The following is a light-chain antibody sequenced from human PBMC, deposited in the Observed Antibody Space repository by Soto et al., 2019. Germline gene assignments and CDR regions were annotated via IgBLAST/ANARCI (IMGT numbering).Light chain of an antibody. V-gene: IGLV1-47*01. J-gene: IGLJ7*01. CDR3: AAWDDSLSGPV. Sequence: QSVLTQPPSASGTPGQRVTISCSGSSSNIGSNYVYWYQQLPGTAPKLLIYRNNQRPSGVPDRCSGSKSGTSASLDISGLRSEDEADYYSAAWDDSLSGPVFGGGTQRTVL. CDR1: SSNIGSNY. CDR2: RNN.